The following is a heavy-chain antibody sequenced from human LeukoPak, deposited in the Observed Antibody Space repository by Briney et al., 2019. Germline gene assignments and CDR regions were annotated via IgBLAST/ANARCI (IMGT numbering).Heavy chain of an antibody. CDR1: GFTFSSYG. J-gene: IGHJ4*02. D-gene: IGHD2/OR15-2a*01. CDR2: IWYDGSDK. V-gene: IGHV3-33*01. Sequence: GGSLRLSCVESGFTFSSYGMHWVRQAPGKGLEWVAVIWYDGSDKYYADSVKGRFTISRDNSKNTQYLQMNRMKAEDTAVYYCAREGTRGNSQFDYWGQGTLVTVSS. CDR3: AREGTRGNSQFDY.